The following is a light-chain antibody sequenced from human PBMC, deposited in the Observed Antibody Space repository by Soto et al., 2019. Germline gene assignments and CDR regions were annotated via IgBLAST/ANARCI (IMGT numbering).Light chain of an antibody. CDR2: GAS. CDR1: QSVSSY. V-gene: IGKV3-20*01. J-gene: IGKJ1*01. Sequence: EIVLTQSPGTLSLSPGERATLSCRASQSVSSYLAWYQQKPGQAPRLLIYGASSRATGIPDRFSGSGSGTDFTLTISRLEPEDCAVYYCQQYSISPRTFGQGTKVDIK. CDR3: QQYSISPRT.